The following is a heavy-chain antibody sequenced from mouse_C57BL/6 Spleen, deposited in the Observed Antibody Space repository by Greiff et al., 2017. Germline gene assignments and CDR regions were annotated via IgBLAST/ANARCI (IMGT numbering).Heavy chain of an antibody. V-gene: IGHV5-16*01. CDR2: INYDGSST. D-gene: IGHD1-1*01. CDR3: ARGSYYYGSSYGYFDV. CDR1: GFTFSDYY. Sequence: EVQVVESEGGLVQPGSSMKLSCTASGFTFSDYYMAWVRQVPEKGLEWVANINYDGSSTYYLDSLKSRFIISRDNAKNILYLQMSSLKSEDTATYYCARGSYYYGSSYGYFDVWGTGTTVTVSS. J-gene: IGHJ1*03.